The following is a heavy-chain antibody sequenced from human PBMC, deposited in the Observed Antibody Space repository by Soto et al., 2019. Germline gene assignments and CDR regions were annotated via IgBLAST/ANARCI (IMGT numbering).Heavy chain of an antibody. V-gene: IGHV1-69*13. CDR3: ARGMTTVPWYFDY. CDR1: GGTFISYA. J-gene: IGHJ4*02. CDR2: IIPIFGTA. Sequence: SVNVSCKASGGTFISYAISWGRQAPGQGLEWMGGIIPIFGTANYAQKFQGRVTITADESTSTAYMELSSLRSEDTAVYYCARGMTTVPWYFDYWGQGTLVTVSS. D-gene: IGHD4-17*01.